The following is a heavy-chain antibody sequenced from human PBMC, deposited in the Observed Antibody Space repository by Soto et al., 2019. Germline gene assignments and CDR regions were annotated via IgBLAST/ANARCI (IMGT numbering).Heavy chain of an antibody. J-gene: IGHJ5*02. Sequence: QVQLVESGGGVVQPGRSLRLSCAASGFTFSSYGMHWVRQAPGKGLEWVAVISYDGSNKYYADSVKGRFTISRDNSKNTLYLQMNSLRAEDTAVYYCVKDGPRIAVAGTSWFDPWGQGTLVTVSS. CDR1: GFTFSSYG. D-gene: IGHD6-19*01. CDR3: VKDGPRIAVAGTSWFDP. V-gene: IGHV3-30*18. CDR2: ISYDGSNK.